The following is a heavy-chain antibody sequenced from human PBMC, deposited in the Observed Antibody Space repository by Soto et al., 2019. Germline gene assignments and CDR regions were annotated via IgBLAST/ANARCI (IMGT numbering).Heavy chain of an antibody. J-gene: IGHJ3*01. CDR1: GFTFSTYA. V-gene: IGHV3-23*01. Sequence: EVQLLESGGGLVQPGGSLRLSCAASGFTFSTYAMSWVRQAPGKGLEWVSDISGSGGTTYYADSVKGRFTISRDNYINTLYLQMKSLRTEDTAVYYCAHPRGFGVFDAYDFWGQGAMVTVSS. CDR3: AHPRGFGVFDAYDF. CDR2: ISGSGGTT. D-gene: IGHD3-10*01.